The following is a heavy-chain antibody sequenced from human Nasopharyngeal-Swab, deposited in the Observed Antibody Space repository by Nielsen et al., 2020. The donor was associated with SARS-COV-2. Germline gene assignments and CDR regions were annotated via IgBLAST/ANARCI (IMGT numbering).Heavy chain of an antibody. V-gene: IGHV3-11*04. CDR3: AREPVVVPAAPSYGMDA. D-gene: IGHD2-2*01. J-gene: IGHJ6*02. CDR2: ISSSGSTI. Sequence: RQAPGKGLEWVSYISSSGSTIYYADSVKGRFTISRDNAKNSLYLQMNSLRAEDTAVYYCAREPVVVPAAPSYGMDAWGQGTTVTVSS.